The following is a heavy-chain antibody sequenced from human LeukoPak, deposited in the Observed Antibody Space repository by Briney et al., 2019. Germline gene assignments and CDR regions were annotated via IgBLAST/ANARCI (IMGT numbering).Heavy chain of an antibody. CDR3: ASPMGRTSAAGIVG. Sequence: ASVKVSCKASGYTFTSYAMNWVRQAPGQGLEWMGWINTNTGNPTYAQGFTGRFVFSLDTSVSTAYLQISSLKTEDTAVYYCASPMGRTSAAGIVGWGQGTLVTVSS. CDR1: GYTFTSYA. D-gene: IGHD6-13*01. J-gene: IGHJ4*02. V-gene: IGHV7-4-1*02. CDR2: INTNTGNP.